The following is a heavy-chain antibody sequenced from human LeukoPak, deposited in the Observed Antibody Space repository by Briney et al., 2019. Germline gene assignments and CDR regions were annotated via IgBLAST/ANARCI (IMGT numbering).Heavy chain of an antibody. CDR2: INHSGST. Sequence: SETLSLTCAVYGGSFSGYYWSWIRQPPGKGLEWIGEINHSGSTNYNPSLKSRVTISVDTSKDQFSLKLSSVTAADTAVYYCARRQRPTRGRWFDPWGQGTLVTVSS. CDR1: GGSFSGYY. CDR3: ARRQRPTRGRWFDP. J-gene: IGHJ5*02. V-gene: IGHV4-34*01. D-gene: IGHD6-25*01.